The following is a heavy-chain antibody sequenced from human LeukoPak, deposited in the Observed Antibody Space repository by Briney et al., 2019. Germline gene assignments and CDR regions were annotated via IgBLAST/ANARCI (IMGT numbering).Heavy chain of an antibody. CDR3: ARGLYCSSTSCYSWFDP. CDR1: GYSFTSYY. D-gene: IGHD2-2*01. CDR2: INPNGGDT. Sequence: GASVKVSCKASGYSFTSYYIHWVRQVPGQGLEWVGWINPNGGDTKYAQGFQGRVTMTSDTSISTAYMEMRSLTSDDTAVYYCARGLYCSSTSCYSWFDPWGQGTLVTVSS. V-gene: IGHV1-2*02. J-gene: IGHJ5*02.